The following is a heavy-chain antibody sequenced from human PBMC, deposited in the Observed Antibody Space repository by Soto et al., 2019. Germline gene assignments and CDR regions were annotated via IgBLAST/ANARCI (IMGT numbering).Heavy chain of an antibody. CDR2: IIPIFGTA. D-gene: IGHD2-15*01. J-gene: IGHJ4*02. CDR3: QADHSKGWYFDY. Sequence: QVQLVQSGAEVKKPGSSVKVSCKASGGTFSSYAISWVRQAPGQGLEWMGGIIPIFGTANYAQKFQGRVTITAHESTSTAYMELSSLRSEDTAVYYCQADHSKGWYFDYWGQGTLVTVSS. CDR1: GGTFSSYA. V-gene: IGHV1-69*12.